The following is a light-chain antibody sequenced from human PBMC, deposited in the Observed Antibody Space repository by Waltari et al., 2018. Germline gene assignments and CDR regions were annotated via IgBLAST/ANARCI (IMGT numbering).Light chain of an antibody. CDR3: QQYNNWPPLT. CDR2: AAS. Sequence: ETVMTQSPATLSVSPGETATLSCGASQNVDSSLAWYQQRPGQPPRLLLSAASTRASGVPARFSGSGSGTEFTLTISSLQSEDSAVYYCQQYNNWPPLTFGGGTKVELK. CDR1: QNVDSS. J-gene: IGKJ4*01. V-gene: IGKV3-15*01.